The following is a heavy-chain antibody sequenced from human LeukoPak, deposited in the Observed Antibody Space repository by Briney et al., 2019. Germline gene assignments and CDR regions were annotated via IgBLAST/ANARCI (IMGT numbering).Heavy chain of an antibody. D-gene: IGHD6-13*01. CDR3: ARAPGSWYYFDY. J-gene: IGHJ4*02. CDR2: FDPEDGET. V-gene: IGHV1-24*01. Sequence: ASVKVSCKVSGYTLTELSMHWVRQAPGKGLEWMGGFDPEDGETIYAQKFQGRLTMTRDTSTSTVYMELSSLRSDDTAVYYCARAPGSWYYFDYWGQGTLVTVSS. CDR1: GYTLTELS.